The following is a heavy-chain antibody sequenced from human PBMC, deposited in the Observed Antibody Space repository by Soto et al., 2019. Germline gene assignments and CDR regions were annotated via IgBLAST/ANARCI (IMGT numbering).Heavy chain of an antibody. CDR3: ARSESSRSCFRVDY. Sequence: QVTLKESGPVLVKSTETLTLTCTVSGFSLSESRMGVSWIRQPPGKALEWLAHIFSSDGKSYESSLKNRVAICTDTSKSQVFLTLTNMAPVDTATSFCARSESSRSCFRVDYWGRGSLVPVSS. V-gene: IGHV2-26*01. J-gene: IGHJ4*01. CDR2: IFSSDGK. CDR1: GFSLSESRMG. D-gene: IGHD2-2*01.